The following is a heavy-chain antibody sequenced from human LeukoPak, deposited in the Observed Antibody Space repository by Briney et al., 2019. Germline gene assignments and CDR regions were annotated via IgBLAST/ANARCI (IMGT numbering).Heavy chain of an antibody. V-gene: IGHV4-30-4*08. CDR2: IYYSGST. D-gene: IGHD6-13*01. CDR1: GGSISSGDYY. Sequence: SETLSLTCTVSGGSISSGDYYWSWIRQPPGKGLEWIGYIYYSGSTYYNPSLKSRVTISVDTSKNQFSLKLSSVTAADTAVYYCAREARGAAAHRDYYYYMDVWGKGTTVTVSS. J-gene: IGHJ6*03. CDR3: AREARGAAAHRDYYYYMDV.